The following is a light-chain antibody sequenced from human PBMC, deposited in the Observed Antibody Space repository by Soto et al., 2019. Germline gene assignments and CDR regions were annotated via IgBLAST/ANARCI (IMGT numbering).Light chain of an antibody. CDR2: DAS. J-gene: IGKJ3*01. CDR1: QDINNY. V-gene: IGKV1-27*01. Sequence: DIQMTQSPSSLSASVGDRVTITCRASQDINNYLAGYQQKPGQPPKLLIYDASTLQSGVPSRFSGSGSGTDFTLTISSLQPEDVATYYCQRHNSAPPVTFGPGTKV. CDR3: QRHNSAPPVT.